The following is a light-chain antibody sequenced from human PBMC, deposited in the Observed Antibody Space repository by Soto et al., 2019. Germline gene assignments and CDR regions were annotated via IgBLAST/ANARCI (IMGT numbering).Light chain of an antibody. V-gene: IGKV1-27*01. CDR2: ATS. CDR3: QKYNSAPLT. J-gene: IGKJ4*01. Sequence: DVQMTQSPSSLSAFVGDRVPITCRASHGIAPYLAWFQQKPGKVPKLLIYATSTLQSGVPSRFSGSGSGTDFTLTISSLQPEDVATYYCQKYNSAPLTFGGGTKVEIK. CDR1: HGIAPY.